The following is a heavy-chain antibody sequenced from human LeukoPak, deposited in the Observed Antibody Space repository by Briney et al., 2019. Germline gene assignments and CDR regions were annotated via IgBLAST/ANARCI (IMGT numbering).Heavy chain of an antibody. J-gene: IGHJ4*02. D-gene: IGHD4-17*01. CDR1: GGSISSYY. V-gene: IGHV4-4*07. CDR3: ARLIYGDYDPNFDY. Sequence: SETLSPTCSVSGGSISSYYWNWIRQPAGKALEWIGRIYKSGSTNYNPSLKSRVAMSVDTSKNQFSLKLSSVTAADTAVYYCARLIYGDYDPNFDYWGQGTLVTVSS. CDR2: IYKSGST.